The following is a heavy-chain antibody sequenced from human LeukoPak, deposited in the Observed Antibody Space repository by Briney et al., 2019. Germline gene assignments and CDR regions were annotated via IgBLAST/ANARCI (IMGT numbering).Heavy chain of an antibody. Sequence: GGSLRLSRAASGFTFDDYGMSWVRQAPGKGLEWVSGINWNGGSTDYADSVKGRFTISRDNAKNSLYLQMNSLRAEDTALYYCARYDYSNYVGYYDHWGQGTLVTVSS. J-gene: IGHJ4*02. CDR1: GFTFDDYG. D-gene: IGHD4-11*01. CDR3: ARYDYSNYVGYYDH. V-gene: IGHV3-20*04. CDR2: INWNGGST.